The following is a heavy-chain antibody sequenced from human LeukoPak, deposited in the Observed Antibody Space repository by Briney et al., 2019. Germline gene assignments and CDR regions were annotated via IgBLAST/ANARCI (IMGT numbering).Heavy chain of an antibody. CDR3: ARYESSASFDP. D-gene: IGHD3-22*01. J-gene: IGHJ5*02. V-gene: IGHV4-4*09. CDR1: GGFISSFY. CDR2: IYTSGST. Sequence: KPSDTLSLTCTVSGGFISSFYWSWIRQPPGQGLEWIGYIYTSGSTNYNPSLKSRVTISVDTSKSQFSLKLSSVTAADAAVYYCARYESSASFDPWGQGTLVTVSS.